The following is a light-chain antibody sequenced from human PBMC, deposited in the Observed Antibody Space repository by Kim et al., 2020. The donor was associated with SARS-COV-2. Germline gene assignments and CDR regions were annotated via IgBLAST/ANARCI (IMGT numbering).Light chain of an antibody. CDR2: EVS. V-gene: IGLV2-8*01. CDR3: SSYAGSNSVV. Sequence: GQSVTISCTGTSSDVGGYNYVSWYQQHPGEAPKLMIYEVSRRPSGVPDRFSGSKSGNTASLTVSGLQAEDEADYYCSSYAGSNSVVFGGGTQLTVL. J-gene: IGLJ2*01. CDR1: SSDVGGYNY.